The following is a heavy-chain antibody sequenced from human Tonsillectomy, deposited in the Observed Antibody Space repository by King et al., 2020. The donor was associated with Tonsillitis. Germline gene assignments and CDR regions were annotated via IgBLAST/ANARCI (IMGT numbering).Heavy chain of an antibody. CDR3: AKGAIAAAGPSVRGWDY. CDR1: GFTFDDYA. J-gene: IGHJ4*02. CDR2: ISWNSGSI. Sequence: VQLVESGGGLVQPGRSLRLSCAASGFTFDDYAMHWVRQAPGKGLEWVSGISWNSGSIGYADSVKGRFTISRDNAKNSLYLQMNSLRAEDTALYYCAKGAIAAAGPSVRGWDYWGQGTLVTVSS. V-gene: IGHV3-9*01. D-gene: IGHD6-13*01.